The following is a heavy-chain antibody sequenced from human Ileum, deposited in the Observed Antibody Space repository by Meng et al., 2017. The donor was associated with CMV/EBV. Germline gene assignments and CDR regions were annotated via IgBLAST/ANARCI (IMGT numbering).Heavy chain of an antibody. D-gene: IGHD3-10*01. J-gene: IGHJ5*02. Sequence: QVQLQESGPGLVKPSETLSLTCTVSGGSIMSYYWTWIRQPAGKGPEWIGRIYTSGITNYNPSLESRVSMSVETSKNQFPLKLSSVTAADTAVYYCAREMRGGSGSFADWFDPWGQGTLVTVSS. CDR2: IYTSGIT. V-gene: IGHV4-4*07. CDR3: AREMRGGSGSFADWFDP. CDR1: GGSIMSYY.